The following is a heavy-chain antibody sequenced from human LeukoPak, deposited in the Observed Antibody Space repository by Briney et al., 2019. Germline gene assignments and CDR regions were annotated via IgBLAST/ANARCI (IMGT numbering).Heavy chain of an antibody. Sequence: SETLSLTCTVSGGSISSSSYYWGWIRQPPGKGLEWIGSIYYSGSTYYNPSLKSRVTISVDTSKNQFSLKLSSVTAADTAVYYCARGSVPSILWAGPTYYFDYWGQGTLVTVSS. CDR2: IYYSGST. CDR3: ARGSVPSILWAGPTYYFDY. J-gene: IGHJ4*02. CDR1: GGSISSSSYY. D-gene: IGHD2-21*01. V-gene: IGHV4-39*07.